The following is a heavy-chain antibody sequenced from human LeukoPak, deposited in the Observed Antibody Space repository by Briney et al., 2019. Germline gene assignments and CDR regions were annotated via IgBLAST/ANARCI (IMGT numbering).Heavy chain of an antibody. D-gene: IGHD2-2*01. J-gene: IGHJ6*02. CDR1: GFTFSSYA. CDR3: ARGGYLGYCSSTSCYGYYYYGMDV. CDR2: ISYDGRNK. V-gene: IGHV3-30*04. Sequence: GGSLRLSCAASGFTFSSYAMHWVRQAPGKGLEWVAVISYDGRNKYYADSVKGRFTISRDNSKNTLYLQMNSLRAEDTAVYYCARGGYLGYCSSTSCYGYYYYGMDVWGQGTTVTVSS.